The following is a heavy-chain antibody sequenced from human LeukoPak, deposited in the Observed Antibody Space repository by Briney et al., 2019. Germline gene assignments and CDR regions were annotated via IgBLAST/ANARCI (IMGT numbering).Heavy chain of an antibody. CDR2: ISYDGTNK. J-gene: IGHJ4*02. Sequence: GRSLRLSCAASGFSFNNYGMHWVRQAPGKGLEWVAIISYDGTNKYYADSVKGRFSISRDNSNNTLNLHMNSLRVEDTAVYFCAKDGGIWSPAYHFDYWGQGALVTVSS. CDR3: AKDGGIWSPAYHFDY. V-gene: IGHV3-30*18. CDR1: GFSFNNYG. D-gene: IGHD6-13*01.